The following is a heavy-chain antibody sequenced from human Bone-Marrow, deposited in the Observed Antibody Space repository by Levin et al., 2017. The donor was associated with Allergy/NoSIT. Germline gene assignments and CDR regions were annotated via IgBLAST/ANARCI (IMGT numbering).Heavy chain of an antibody. D-gene: IGHD6-19*01. Sequence: PSQTLSLTCTVSGGSISHYYWSWFRQPPGRGLEWIGYTYYSGSTNYNPSFKSRVTISVDTSRNEVSLTLRSVTAADTAVYYCARGGSGWYGGYWGQGTLVTVSS. CDR1: GGSISHYY. CDR3: ARGGSGWYGGY. V-gene: IGHV4-59*01. J-gene: IGHJ4*02. CDR2: TYYSGST.